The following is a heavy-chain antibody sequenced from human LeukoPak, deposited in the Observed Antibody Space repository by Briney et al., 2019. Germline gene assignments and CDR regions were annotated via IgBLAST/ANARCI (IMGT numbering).Heavy chain of an antibody. CDR1: GFTFRSYA. V-gene: IGHV3-23*01. CDR2: ISGSGGST. D-gene: IGHD5-12*01. CDR3: AREMSGYDLYY. Sequence: GGSLRLSCAASGFTFRSYAMSWVRQAPGKGLEWVSAISGSGGSTYYADSVKGRFTISRDNSKNTLYLQMNRLRAEDTALYYCAREMSGYDLYYWGQGTLVTVSS. J-gene: IGHJ4*02.